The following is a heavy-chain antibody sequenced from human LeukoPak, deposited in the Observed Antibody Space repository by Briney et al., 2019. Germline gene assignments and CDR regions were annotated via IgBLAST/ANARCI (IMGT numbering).Heavy chain of an antibody. V-gene: IGHV4-39*01. J-gene: IGHJ4*02. CDR3: ARRRGTSLDY. CDR1: GGSISSSSYY. Sequence: SETLSLTCTVSGGSISSSSYYWGWIRQPPGKGLEWIGSIYYRGSTYYNPSLKSRVTISVDTSKNQFSLKLSSVTAADTAVYYCARRRGTSLDYWGQGTLVTVSS. CDR2: IYYRGST. D-gene: IGHD2-2*01.